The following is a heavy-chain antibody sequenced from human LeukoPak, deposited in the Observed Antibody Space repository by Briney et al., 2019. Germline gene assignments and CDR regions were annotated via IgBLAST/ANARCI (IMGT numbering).Heavy chain of an antibody. Sequence: PSQTLSLTCTVSGGSISSGDYYWSWIRQPPGKGLEWIGYNYYSGSTYYNPSLKSRVTISVDTSKNQFSLKLSSVTAADTAVYYCARGGGYGYGTFDYWGQGTLVTVSS. J-gene: IGHJ4*02. CDR1: GGSISSGDYY. V-gene: IGHV4-30-4*01. CDR3: ARGGGYGYGTFDY. CDR2: NYYSGST. D-gene: IGHD5-18*01.